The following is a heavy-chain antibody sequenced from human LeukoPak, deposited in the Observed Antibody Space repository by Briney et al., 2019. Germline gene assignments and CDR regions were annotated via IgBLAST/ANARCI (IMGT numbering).Heavy chain of an antibody. CDR3: ARMSYFDY. V-gene: IGHV3-7*01. J-gene: IGHJ4*02. CDR2: IKQDGRET. Sequence: GGSLSLSCPASGFTFSSYWTSCVRHAPGGGLECVANIKQDGRETYYMDSVKDRLTNCKDNAKNSLYLQMNCLRAEETVLYDCARMSYFDYWGQGTLVTVSS. CDR1: GFTFSSYW.